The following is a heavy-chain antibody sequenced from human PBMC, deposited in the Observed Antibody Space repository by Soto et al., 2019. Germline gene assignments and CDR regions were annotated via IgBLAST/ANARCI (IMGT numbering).Heavy chain of an antibody. D-gene: IGHD1-26*01. V-gene: IGHV3-43D*03. CDR3: AKGLGSGSPAYYFDY. CDR2: ISWDGGST. Sequence: GGSLRLSCAASGFTFDDYAMHWVRQAPGKGLEWVSLISWDGGSTYYADSVKGRFTISRENSKNSLYLQMNSLRAEDTALYYCAKGLGSGSPAYYFDYWGQGTLVTVSS. CDR1: GFTFDDYA. J-gene: IGHJ4*02.